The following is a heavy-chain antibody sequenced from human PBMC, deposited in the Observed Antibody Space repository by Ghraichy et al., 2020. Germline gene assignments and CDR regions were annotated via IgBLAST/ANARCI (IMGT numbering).Heavy chain of an antibody. V-gene: IGHV4-61*01. CDR2: IYYSGST. D-gene: IGHD6-19*01. J-gene: IGHJ5*02. CDR1: GGSVSSGSYY. CDR3: ARIAVAGIRQYRWFDP. Sequence: SQTLSLTCTVSGGSVSSGSYYWSWIRQPPGKGLEWIGYIYYSGSTNYNPSLKSRVTISVDTSKNQFSLKLSSVTAADTAVYYCARIAVAGIRQYRWFDPWGQGTLVTVSS.